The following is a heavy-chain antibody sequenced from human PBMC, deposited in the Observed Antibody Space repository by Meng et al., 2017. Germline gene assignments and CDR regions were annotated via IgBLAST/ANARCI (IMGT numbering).Heavy chain of an antibody. Sequence: QVQLVQAGAEAKKPGASVKVSCKASGYTFTSYYMHWVRQAPGQGLEWMGIINPSGGSTSYAQKFQGRVTMTRDTSTSTVYMELSSLRSEDTAVYYCASSPAGQQTQWLVPYYFDYWGQGTLVTVSS. CDR3: ASSPAGQQTQWLVPYYFDY. CDR1: GYTFTSYY. V-gene: IGHV1-46*01. D-gene: IGHD6-19*01. J-gene: IGHJ4*02. CDR2: INPSGGST.